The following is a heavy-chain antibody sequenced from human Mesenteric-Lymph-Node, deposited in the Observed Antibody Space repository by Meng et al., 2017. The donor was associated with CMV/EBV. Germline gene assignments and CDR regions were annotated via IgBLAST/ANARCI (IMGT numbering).Heavy chain of an antibody. Sequence: SETLSLTCTVSSGSISSSDSYWVWIRQPPGKGLEWIGSISYSGSTYYRSSLKSRVTISVDTSKNQFSLKLSSVTAADTAVYYCARGPQQLASFDYWGQGTLVTVSS. CDR3: ARGPQQLASFDY. CDR2: ISYSGST. D-gene: IGHD6-13*01. V-gene: IGHV4-39*07. J-gene: IGHJ4*02. CDR1: SGSISSSDSY.